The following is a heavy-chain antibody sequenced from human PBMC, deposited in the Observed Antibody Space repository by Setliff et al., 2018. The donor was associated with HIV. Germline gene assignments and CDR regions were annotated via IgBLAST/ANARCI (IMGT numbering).Heavy chain of an antibody. V-gene: IGHV3-21*01. CDR3: ARDNGRYFDRGWFDP. Sequence: GGSLRLSCAASGFTFSNYSMNWVRQTPGKGLEWVSSISASATYIHYADSVKGRFTISRDNAENSLYLQMNSLRAEDTAVYYCARDNGRYFDRGWFDPWGQGALVTVSS. CDR1: GFTFSNYS. CDR2: ISASATYI. J-gene: IGHJ5*02. D-gene: IGHD3-9*01.